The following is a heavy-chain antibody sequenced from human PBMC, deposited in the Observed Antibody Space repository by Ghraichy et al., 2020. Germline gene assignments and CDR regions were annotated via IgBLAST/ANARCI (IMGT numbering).Heavy chain of an antibody. D-gene: IGHD3-10*01. CDR3: ARGGSEWKGLDP. CDR2: ISAYSGNT. J-gene: IGHJ5*02. Sequence: ASVKVSCKASGYTFANDAVTWVRQVPGHGLEWMGWISAYSGNTKYVPKLQGRVTLSTDTATSTASMELTSLTFDDTAVYYCARGGSEWKGLDPWGQGTLVIVSS. CDR1: GYTFANDA. V-gene: IGHV1-18*04.